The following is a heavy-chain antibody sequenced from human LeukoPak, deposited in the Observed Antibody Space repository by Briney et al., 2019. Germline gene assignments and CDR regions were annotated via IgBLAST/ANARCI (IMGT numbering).Heavy chain of an antibody. D-gene: IGHD3-10*01. CDR1: GFTFSNFP. V-gene: IGHV3-30-3*01. CDR3: ASGGAIAMVRAVINVHAFDI. Sequence: GGSLRLSCAASGFTFSNFPMHWVRQAPGKGLEWVAVISYDGSNKYYADSVKGRFTISRDSSKNTLYLQMNSLRAEVTAVYFCASGGAIAMVRAVINVHAFDIWGQGTMVTVSS. CDR2: ISYDGSNK. J-gene: IGHJ3*02.